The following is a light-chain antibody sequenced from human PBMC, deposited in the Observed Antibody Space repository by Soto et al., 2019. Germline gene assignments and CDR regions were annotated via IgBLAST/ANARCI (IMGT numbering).Light chain of an antibody. Sequence: EIVLTQSPGTLSLSPGERATLSCRASQTVNSNYLAWYQQKPGQAPRLLVYGASNSATGIPDRFSGSGSGTDFTLIISRLEPEDFAVYYCQQYGSSPPYTFGQGTKLEIK. CDR2: GAS. V-gene: IGKV3-20*01. CDR1: QTVNSNY. CDR3: QQYGSSPPYT. J-gene: IGKJ2*01.